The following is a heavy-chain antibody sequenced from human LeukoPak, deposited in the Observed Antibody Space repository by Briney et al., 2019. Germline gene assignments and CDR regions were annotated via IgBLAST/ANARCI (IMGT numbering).Heavy chain of an antibody. CDR3: AKSLAAAGNY. CDR1: GFTFSRYW. CDR2: LSGSGRGGST. J-gene: IGHJ4*02. Sequence: GGSLRLSCAASGFTFSRYWMSWVRQAPGKGLEWVSGLSGSGRGGSTYYAASVKGRFTISRENSKNTLYLQMNSLRAEDTAVYYCAKSLAAAGNYWGQGTLVTVSS. V-gene: IGHV3-23*01. D-gene: IGHD6-13*01.